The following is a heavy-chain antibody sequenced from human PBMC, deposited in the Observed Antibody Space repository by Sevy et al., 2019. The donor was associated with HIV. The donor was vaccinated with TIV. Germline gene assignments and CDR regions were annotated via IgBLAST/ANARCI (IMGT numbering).Heavy chain of an antibody. V-gene: IGHV3-74*01. CDR1: GFTFSSYW. CDR2: INSDGSST. D-gene: IGHD3-10*01. CDR3: AREGLLRFGELLYYYYYYGMDV. Sequence: GGSLRLSCAASGFTFSSYWMHWVRQAPGKGLVWVSRINSDGSSTSYADSVKGRFTISRDNAKNTLYLQMNSLRAEDTAVYYCAREGLLRFGELLYYYYYYGMDVWGQGTTVTVSS. J-gene: IGHJ6*02.